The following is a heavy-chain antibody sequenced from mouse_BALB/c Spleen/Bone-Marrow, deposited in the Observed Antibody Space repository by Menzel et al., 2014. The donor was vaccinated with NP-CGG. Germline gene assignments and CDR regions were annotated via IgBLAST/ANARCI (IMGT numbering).Heavy chain of an antibody. D-gene: IGHD3-1*01. V-gene: IGHV1-5*01. CDR3: TTLVPCDFDY. CDR2: IYHGNSDT. J-gene: IGHJ2*01. Sequence: VLLQHSGTVVATPGAAVKMSCKASVYTFSNYWMHWVKQRPGQGLEWIGTIYHGNSDTTYNQKFKGKAKLTAVTSTSTAYMELSRLTNEDSAVYYSTTLVPCDFDYWGQGTPLTVSS. CDR1: VYTFSNYW.